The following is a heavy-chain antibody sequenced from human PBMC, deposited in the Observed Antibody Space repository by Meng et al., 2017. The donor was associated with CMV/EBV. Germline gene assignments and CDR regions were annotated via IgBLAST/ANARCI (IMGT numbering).Heavy chain of an antibody. V-gene: IGHV1-8*03. Sequence: ASVKVSCKASGYTFTSYDINWVRQATGQGLEWMGWMNPNSGNTGYAQKFQGRVTITRNTSISTAYMELSSLRSEDTAVYYCAKDGWDTAMPEGVNGMDVWGQGTTVTVSS. CDR3: AKDGWDTAMPEGVNGMDV. J-gene: IGHJ6*02. CDR1: GYTFTSYD. D-gene: IGHD5-18*01. CDR2: MNPNSGNT.